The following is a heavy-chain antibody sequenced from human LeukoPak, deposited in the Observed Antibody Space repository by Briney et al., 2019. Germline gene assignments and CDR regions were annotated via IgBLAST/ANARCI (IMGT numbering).Heavy chain of an antibody. CDR1: GDSVSSNSAA. D-gene: IGHD3-16*01. V-gene: IGHV6-1*01. CDR3: ARAGGGYYYYYGMDV. Sequence: PSQTLSLTCAISGDSVSSNSAAWNWIRQSPSRGLEWLGRTDYSSKWYNDYGVCVESRITINPHTPKNQFSLQLNPVTPEDTAVYYCARAGGGYYYYYGMDVWGQGTTVTVSS. J-gene: IGHJ6*02. CDR2: TDYSSKWYN.